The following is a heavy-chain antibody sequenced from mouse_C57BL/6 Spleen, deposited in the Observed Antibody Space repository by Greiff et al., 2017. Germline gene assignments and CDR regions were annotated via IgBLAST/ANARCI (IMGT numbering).Heavy chain of an antibody. D-gene: IGHD4-1*02. Sequence: VQLQESGAELVRPGASVTLSCKASGYTFTDYEMHWVKQTPVHGLEWIGAIDPETGGTAYNQKFKGKAILTADKSSSTAYMELRSLTSEDSAVYYCTRWGNWDYWGQGTTLTVSS. CDR1: GYTFTDYE. V-gene: IGHV1-15*01. J-gene: IGHJ2*01. CDR2: IDPETGGT. CDR3: TRWGNWDY.